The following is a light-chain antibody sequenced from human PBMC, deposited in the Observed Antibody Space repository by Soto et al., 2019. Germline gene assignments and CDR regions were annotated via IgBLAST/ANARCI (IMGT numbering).Light chain of an antibody. CDR3: QQLNSYPLT. Sequence: DIQLTQSQSFLSAYVGDRGTITCRARQGISSYLAWYQQKPGKAPKLLIYAASTLQSGVPSRFSGSGSGTEFDLTISSRQPEDFATYYCQQLNSYPLTFGGGTKVEIK. V-gene: IGKV1-9*01. CDR1: QGISSY. CDR2: AAS. J-gene: IGKJ4*02.